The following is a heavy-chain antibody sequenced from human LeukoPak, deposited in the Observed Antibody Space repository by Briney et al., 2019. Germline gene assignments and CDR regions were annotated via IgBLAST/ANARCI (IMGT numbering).Heavy chain of an antibody. D-gene: IGHD6-19*01. CDR2: ISAYNGNT. CDR3: AANDRYSGWLAFDI. J-gene: IGHJ3*02. Sequence: ASVKVSCKASGYTFTSYGISWVRQAPGQGLEWMGWISAYNGNTNYAQKLQGRVTMTTDTSTSTAYMELSSLRSEDTAVYYCAANDRYSGWLAFDIWGQGTMVTVSS. CDR1: GYTFTSYG. V-gene: IGHV1-18*01.